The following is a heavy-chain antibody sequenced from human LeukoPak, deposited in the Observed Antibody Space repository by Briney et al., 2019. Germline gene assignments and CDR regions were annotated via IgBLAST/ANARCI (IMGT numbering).Heavy chain of an antibody. J-gene: IGHJ4*02. CDR1: GFTFTSYT. Sequence: PGGSLRLSCAASGFTFTSYTMHWVRQAPGKGLEWVSLITWDGGYTYYADSVKGRFTISRDNSKNSPYLQMNSLRTEDTALYYCATERSRYFDYWGQGTLVTVSS. CDR2: ITWDGGYT. CDR3: ATERSRYFDY. D-gene: IGHD3-16*01. V-gene: IGHV3-43*01.